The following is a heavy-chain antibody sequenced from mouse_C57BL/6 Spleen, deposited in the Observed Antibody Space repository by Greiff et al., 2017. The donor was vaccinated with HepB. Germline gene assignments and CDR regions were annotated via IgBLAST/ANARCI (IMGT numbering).Heavy chain of an antibody. CDR3: ARGHYGSSYAMDY. D-gene: IGHD1-1*01. Sequence: VQLKESGPELVKPGASVKIPCKASGYTFTDYNMDWVKQSHGKSLEWIGDINPNNGGTIYNQKFKGKATLTVDKSSSTAYMELRSLTSEDTAVYYCARGHYGSSYAMDYWGQGTSVTVSS. CDR2: INPNNGGT. J-gene: IGHJ4*01. V-gene: IGHV1-18*01. CDR1: GYTFTDYN.